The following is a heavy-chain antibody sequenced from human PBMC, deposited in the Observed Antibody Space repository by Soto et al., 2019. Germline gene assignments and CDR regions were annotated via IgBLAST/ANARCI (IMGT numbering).Heavy chain of an antibody. CDR1: GFTFSSYG. Sequence: EVQLLESGGGLVQPGGSLRLSCAASGFTFSSYGMSWVRQAPGKGLEWVSAIGGSGGTTSYADSVKGRFTISRDNSKNTRYLRMNSVRAEDTAVYYCAKILAAAGLDYWGQGTLVTVSS. J-gene: IGHJ4*02. V-gene: IGHV3-23*01. CDR3: AKILAAAGLDY. D-gene: IGHD6-13*01. CDR2: IGGSGGTT.